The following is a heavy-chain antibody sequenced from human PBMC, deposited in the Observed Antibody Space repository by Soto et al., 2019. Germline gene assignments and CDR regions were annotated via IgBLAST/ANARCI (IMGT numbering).Heavy chain of an antibody. Sequence: ASVKVSCKASGYTFNSYGINWVRQAPGQGLEWVGWVSAYNGNTNYAQKLQGRVTMTTDTSTSTAYMDLRSLRSDDTAVYYCARSRVNYNYIWGIHRNFKVNHWGQENLVTVS. J-gene: IGHJ4*02. CDR3: ARSRVNYNYIWGIHRNFKVNH. V-gene: IGHV1-18*01. CDR1: GYTFNSYG. CDR2: VSAYNGNT. D-gene: IGHD3-16*01.